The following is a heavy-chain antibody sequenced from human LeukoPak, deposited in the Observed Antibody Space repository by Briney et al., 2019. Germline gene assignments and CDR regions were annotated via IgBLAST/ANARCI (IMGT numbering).Heavy chain of an antibody. CDR3: ARDRPNIAAAGSNWFDP. J-gene: IGHJ5*02. V-gene: IGHV4-38-2*02. CDR1: GYSISSGYY. Sequence: SETLSLTCTVSGYSISSGYYWGWIRQPPGTGLEWIGSIYHSGSTYYNPSLKSRVTISVDTSKNQFSLKLSSVTAADTAVYYCARDRPNIAAAGSNWFDPWGQGTLVTVSS. D-gene: IGHD6-13*01. CDR2: IYHSGST.